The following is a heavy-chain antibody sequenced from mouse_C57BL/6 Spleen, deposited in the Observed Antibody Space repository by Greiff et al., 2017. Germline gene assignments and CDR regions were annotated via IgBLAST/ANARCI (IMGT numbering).Heavy chain of an antibody. Sequence: EVQGVESGEGLVKPGGSLKLSCAASGFTFSSYAMSWVRQTPEKRLEWVAYISSGGDYIYYADTVKGRFTISRDNARNTLYLQMSSLKSEDTAMYYCTRASRGYPYAMDYWGQGTSVTVSS. D-gene: IGHD3-3*01. J-gene: IGHJ4*01. CDR2: ISSGGDYI. V-gene: IGHV5-9-1*02. CDR3: TRASRGYPYAMDY. CDR1: GFTFSSYA.